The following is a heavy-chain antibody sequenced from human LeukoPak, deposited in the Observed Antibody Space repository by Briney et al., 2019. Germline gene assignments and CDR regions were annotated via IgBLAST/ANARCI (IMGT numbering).Heavy chain of an antibody. D-gene: IGHD3-22*01. CDR2: ISSSSSYI. J-gene: IGHJ4*02. CDR1: GFTFSSYS. Sequence: GGSLRLSCAASGFTFSSYSMTWVRQAPGKGLEWVSSISSSSSYIYYADSVKGRFTISRDNAKNSLYLQMNSLRAEDTAVYYCARGPPYYYDSSGYDYWGQGTLVTVSS. V-gene: IGHV3-21*01. CDR3: ARGPPYYYDSSGYDY.